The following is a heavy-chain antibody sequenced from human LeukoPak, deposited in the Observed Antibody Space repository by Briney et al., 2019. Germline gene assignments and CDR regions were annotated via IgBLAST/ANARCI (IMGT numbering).Heavy chain of an antibody. CDR2: ISYDGSNK. CDR3: AKSGRRGYSYGSRFKYYFDC. D-gene: IGHD5-18*01. J-gene: IGHJ4*02. CDR1: GFTFSTYG. V-gene: IGHV3-30*18. Sequence: PGGSLRLSCAASGFTFSTYGMHWVRQAPGKGLEWVAVISYDGSNKYYADSVKGRFTISRDNSKNTLYLQMNSLRAEDTAVYYCAKSGRRGYSYGSRFKYYFDCWGQGTLVTVSS.